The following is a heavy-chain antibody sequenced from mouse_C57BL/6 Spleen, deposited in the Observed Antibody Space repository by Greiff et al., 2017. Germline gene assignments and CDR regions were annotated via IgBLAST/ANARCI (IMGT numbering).Heavy chain of an antibody. V-gene: IGHV5-17*01. D-gene: IGHD1-1*01. CDR3: ARGGRGNDY. Sequence: EVQLVESGGGLVKPGGSLKLSCAASGFTFSDYGMHWVRQAPEKGLEWVAYISSGSSTIYYAHTVKGRFTISIANAKNTLFLQITSLSSEATAMYYCARGGRGNDYWGQGTTLTVSS. CDR2: ISSGSSTI. J-gene: IGHJ2*01. CDR1: GFTFSDYG.